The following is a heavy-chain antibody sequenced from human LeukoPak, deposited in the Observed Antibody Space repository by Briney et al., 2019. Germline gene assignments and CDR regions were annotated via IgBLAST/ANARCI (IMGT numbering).Heavy chain of an antibody. V-gene: IGHV1-69*05. CDR1: GGTFSSYA. CDR3: ARARSDTIFGVVTSRYFDY. CDR2: IIPTFGTA. D-gene: IGHD3-3*01. Sequence: ASVKVSCKASGGTFSSYAISWVRQAPGQGLEWMGGIIPTFGTANYAQKFQGRVTITTDESTSTAYMELSSLRSEDTAVYYCARARSDTIFGVVTSRYFDYWGQGTLVTVSS. J-gene: IGHJ4*02.